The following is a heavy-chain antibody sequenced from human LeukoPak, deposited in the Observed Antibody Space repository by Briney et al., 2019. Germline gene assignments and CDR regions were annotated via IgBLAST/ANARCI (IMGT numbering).Heavy chain of an antibody. D-gene: IGHD6-13*01. CDR1: GFTFSDYG. Sequence: GGSLRLSCAASGFTFSDYGMHWVRQAPGKGLEWVAVTAHDGRNNLYAESGKGRFTISRDNSKNTLYLQMNSLRAEDTAMYYCARDRVSSSDFLSDYWGQGTLVTVSS. CDR3: ARDRVSSSDFLSDY. J-gene: IGHJ4*02. CDR2: TAHDGRNN. V-gene: IGHV3-30*03.